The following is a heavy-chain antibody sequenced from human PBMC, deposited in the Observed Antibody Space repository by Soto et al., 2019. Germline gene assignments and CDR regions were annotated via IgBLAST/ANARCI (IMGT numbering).Heavy chain of an antibody. CDR1: GNTVPNYA. Sequence: ASVKVSCKASGNTVPNYAIHWVRQAPGQRLEWMGWINGGNGNTYYSEPFQGRVTFTRDTSAGTVYMQPSSLTSEDTAVYYCARDDSGFSGSHYIDYFNHWGQGALVPVSS. D-gene: IGHD1-26*01. V-gene: IGHV1-3*01. J-gene: IGHJ4*02. CDR2: INGGNGNT. CDR3: ARDDSGFSGSHYIDYFNH.